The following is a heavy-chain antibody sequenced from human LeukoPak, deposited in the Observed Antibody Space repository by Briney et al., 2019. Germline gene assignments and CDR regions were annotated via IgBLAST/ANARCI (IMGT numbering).Heavy chain of an antibody. D-gene: IGHD3-16*01. CDR1: GFTFSDYW. CDR3: ESQISRGGY. V-gene: IGHV3-74*01. J-gene: IGHJ4*02. CDR2: TNSDGSGT. Sequence: GGSLRLSCAASGFTFSDYWMHWVRQVPGKGLMWVSATNSDGSGTTYADSVKGRFTISRDNGKNTLYLRMNSLRVEDTAIYYCESQISRGGYWGQGTLVTVSS.